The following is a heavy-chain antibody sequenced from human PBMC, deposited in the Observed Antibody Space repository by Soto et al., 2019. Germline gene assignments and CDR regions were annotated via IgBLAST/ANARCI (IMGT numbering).Heavy chain of an antibody. CDR1: GFTFSSYD. V-gene: IGHV3-13*01. Sequence: EVQLVESGGGLVQPGGSLRLSCAASGFTFSSYDMHWVRQATGKGLEWVSAIGTAGDTYYPGSVKGRFTISRENAKNSLYLQMNSLRAEDTAVYYCARAGEDIAAAGCFDYWGQGTLVTVSS. CDR3: ARAGEDIAAAGCFDY. CDR2: IGTAGDT. D-gene: IGHD6-13*01. J-gene: IGHJ4*02.